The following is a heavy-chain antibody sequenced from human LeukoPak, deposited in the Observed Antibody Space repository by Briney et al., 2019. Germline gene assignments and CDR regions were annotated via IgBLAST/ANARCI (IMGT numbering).Heavy chain of an antibody. D-gene: IGHD2-15*01. CDR1: GYTFTSYG. J-gene: IGHJ6*03. CDR3: ARVQAAGDYCYHYMDV. Sequence: ASVKVSCKASGYTFTSYGISWVRQAPGQGLEWMGWISAYNGNTNYAQKLQGRVTMTTDTSTSTAYMELRSLRSDDTAVYYCARVQAAGDYCYHYMDVWGKGTTVTVSS. V-gene: IGHV1-18*01. CDR2: ISAYNGNT.